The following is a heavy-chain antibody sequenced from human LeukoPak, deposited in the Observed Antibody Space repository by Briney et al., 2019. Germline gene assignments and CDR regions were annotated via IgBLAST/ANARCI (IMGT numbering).Heavy chain of an antibody. Sequence: SETLSLTCTVSGDSISSSTFCWAWIRQPPGKGLEWIGNICYSENTYYNPSLKSRVTISSDTSKTQFTLKLTSVTAADTAVYYCARSPSGYRFDSWGQGTLVTVSS. CDR3: ARSPSGYRFDS. D-gene: IGHD3-22*01. CDR1: GDSISSSTFC. CDR2: ICYSENT. J-gene: IGHJ4*02. V-gene: IGHV4-39*06.